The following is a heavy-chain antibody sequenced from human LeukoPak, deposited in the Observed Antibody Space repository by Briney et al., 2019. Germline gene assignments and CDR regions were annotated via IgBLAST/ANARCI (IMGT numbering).Heavy chain of an antibody. D-gene: IGHD3-9*01. Sequence: SVKVSCKASGGTFSSYAISWVRQAPGQGLEWMGGIIPIFGTANYAQKFQGRVTITADESTSTAYMELSSLRSEDTAVYYCARVYDILTGYFYYFDYWGQGTLVTVSS. V-gene: IGHV1-69*13. CDR2: IIPIFGTA. J-gene: IGHJ4*02. CDR1: GGTFSSYA. CDR3: ARVYDILTGYFYYFDY.